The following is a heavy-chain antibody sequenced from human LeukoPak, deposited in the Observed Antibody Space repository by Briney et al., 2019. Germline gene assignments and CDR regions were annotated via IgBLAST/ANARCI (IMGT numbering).Heavy chain of an antibody. CDR2: INPNSGGT. J-gene: IGHJ4*02. V-gene: IGHV1-2*02. D-gene: IGHD3-16*02. Sequence: GASVKVSCKASGYTFTGYYMHWVRQAPGQGLEWMGWINPNSGGTNYAQKFQGRVTMTEDTSTDTAYMELSSLRSEDTAVYYCATNPDITFGGVIAPGSFDYWGQGTLVTVSS. CDR1: GYTFTGYY. CDR3: ATNPDITFGGVIAPGSFDY.